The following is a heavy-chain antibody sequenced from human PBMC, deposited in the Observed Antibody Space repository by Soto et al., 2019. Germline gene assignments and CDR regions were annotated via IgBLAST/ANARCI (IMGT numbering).Heavy chain of an antibody. D-gene: IGHD3-10*01. J-gene: IGHJ6*02. CDR2: ISSSSSYI. CDR1: GFTFSSYS. CDR3: ARDQSSTYYGSGSVTLYYGMDV. V-gene: IGHV3-21*01. Sequence: GGSLRLSCAASGFTFSSYSMNWVRQAPGKGLEWVSSISSSSSYIYYADSVKGRFTISRDNAKNSLYLQMNSLRAEDTAVYYCARDQSSTYYGSGSVTLYYGMDVWGQGTTVTVSS.